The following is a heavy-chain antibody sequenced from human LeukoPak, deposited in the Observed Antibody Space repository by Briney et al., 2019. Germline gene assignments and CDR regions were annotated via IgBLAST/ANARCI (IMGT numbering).Heavy chain of an antibody. CDR1: GFTFSSYA. V-gene: IGHV3-30-3*01. J-gene: IGHJ4*02. CDR3: ARDLCSGGSCYYFDY. CDR2: ISYDGSNK. D-gene: IGHD2-15*01. Sequence: PGGSLRLSCAASGFTFSSYAMHWVRQAPGKGLEWVAVISYDGSNKYYADSVKGRFTISRDNSKNTLYLQMNSLRAEDTAVYYCARDLCSGGSCYYFDYWGQETLVTVSS.